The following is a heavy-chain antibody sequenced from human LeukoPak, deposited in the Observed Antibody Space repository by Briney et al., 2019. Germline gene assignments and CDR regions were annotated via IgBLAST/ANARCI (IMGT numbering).Heavy chain of an antibody. Sequence: ASVKVSCKASGYTFTGYYMHWVRQAPGQGLEWMGWINPNSGGTNYAQKFQGRVTMTRDTSISTAYMELSRLRSDDTAVYYCAREGCGSTNCHVLGDDNWFDPWGQGTLVTVSS. CDR3: AREGCGSTNCHVLGDDNWFDP. D-gene: IGHD2-2*01. CDR1: GYTFTGYY. V-gene: IGHV1-2*02. CDR2: INPNSGGT. J-gene: IGHJ5*02.